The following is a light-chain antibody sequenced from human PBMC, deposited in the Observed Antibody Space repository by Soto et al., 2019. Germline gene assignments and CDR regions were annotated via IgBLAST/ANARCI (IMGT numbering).Light chain of an antibody. CDR3: QQRSNWPIT. CDR1: QSVSSY. J-gene: IGKJ5*01. V-gene: IGKV3-11*01. CDR2: DAS. Sequence: ELVSTQSPATLSLSPGERATLSCRASQSVSSYLAWYQQKPGQAPRLLIYDASNRATGIPARFSGSGSGTDFTLTISSLEPEDFAVYYCQQRSNWPITFGQGTDWRL.